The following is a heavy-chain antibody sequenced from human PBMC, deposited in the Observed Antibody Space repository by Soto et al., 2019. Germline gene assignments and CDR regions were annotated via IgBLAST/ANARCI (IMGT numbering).Heavy chain of an antibody. CDR3: ARHYSNYGLEYFDY. CDR2: IYYSGST. V-gene: IGHV4-39*01. Sequence: SETLSLTCTVSGGSISSGDYYWSWIRQPPGKGLEWIGSIYYSGSTYYNPSLKSRVTISVDTSKNQFSLKLSSVTAADTAVYYCARHYSNYGLEYFDYWGQGTLVTVSS. D-gene: IGHD4-4*01. J-gene: IGHJ4*02. CDR1: GGSISSGDYY.